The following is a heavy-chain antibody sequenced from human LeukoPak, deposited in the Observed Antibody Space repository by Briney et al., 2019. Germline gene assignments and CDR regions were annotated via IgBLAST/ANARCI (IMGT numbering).Heavy chain of an antibody. CDR2: INHSGST. V-gene: IGHV4-34*01. D-gene: IGHD2-2*01. CDR1: GGSFSGYY. CDR3: ARVSLRIPEDQRPSRYGMDL. Sequence: SETLSLTCAVYGGSFSGYYWSWIRQPPGKGLEWIGEINHSGSTNYNPSLKSRVTISVDTSKNQFSLKLSSVTAADTAVYYCARVSLRIPEDQRPSRYGMDLWGQGTTVTV. J-gene: IGHJ6*02.